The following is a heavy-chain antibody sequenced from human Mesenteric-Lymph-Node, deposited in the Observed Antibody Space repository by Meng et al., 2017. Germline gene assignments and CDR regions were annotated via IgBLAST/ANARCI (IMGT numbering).Heavy chain of an antibody. V-gene: IGHV1-2*06. CDR2: INPSSGGT. CDR3: ARDLMGQWLFN. Sequence: QGQQGRSGAEVKKPGASVKVSGKAAGYTFTGYNRNWVRQAPGQGLEWMGRINPSSGGTNYAQKFQGRVTMTRDTSISTAYMELSRLRSDDTAVYYCARDLMGQWLFNWGQGTLVTVSS. D-gene: IGHD6-19*01. J-gene: IGHJ4*02. CDR1: GYTFTGYN.